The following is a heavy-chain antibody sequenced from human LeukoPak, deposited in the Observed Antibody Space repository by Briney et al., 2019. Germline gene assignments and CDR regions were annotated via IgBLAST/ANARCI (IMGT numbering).Heavy chain of an antibody. J-gene: IGHJ4*02. Sequence: GASVTVSCTASGYTFTNYYMHWVRQAPGQGLEWMGIINPSGGGTSYAQKFQGRLTMTRDTSTTTVYMELSSLRSEDTAMYYCAREIGPRQLHLWGSAFDYWGQGTLVTVSS. V-gene: IGHV1-46*01. CDR3: AREIGPRQLHLWGSAFDY. CDR2: INPSGGGT. CDR1: GYTFTNYY. D-gene: IGHD5-18*01.